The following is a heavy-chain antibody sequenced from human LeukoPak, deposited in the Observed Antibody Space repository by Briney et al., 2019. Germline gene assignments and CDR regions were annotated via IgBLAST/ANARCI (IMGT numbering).Heavy chain of an antibody. J-gene: IGHJ4*02. CDR2: ISGIGGST. V-gene: IGHV3-23*01. CDR3: AKAWPDTYYYESTGYYYLDY. Sequence: GRSLRLFCAASGLTFSSYGMSWVRQAPGKGREWVSAISGIGGSTYYADSVNGRFTISRDNSKNTLYPQMNSLRPEDTAVYYCAKAWPDTYYYESTGYYYLDYWGQGTLVTVSS. D-gene: IGHD3-22*01. CDR1: GLTFSSYG.